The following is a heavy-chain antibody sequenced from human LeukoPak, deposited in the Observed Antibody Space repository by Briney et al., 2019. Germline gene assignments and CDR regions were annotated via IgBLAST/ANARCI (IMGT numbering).Heavy chain of an antibody. D-gene: IGHD2-2*01. J-gene: IGHJ5*02. Sequence: SETLSLTCTVSGGSISSYYWSWIRQPPGKGLEWIGEINHSGSTNYNPSLKSRVTISVDTSKNQFSLKLSSVTAADTAVYYCARGGYCSSTSCSVYWFDPWGQGTLVTVSS. V-gene: IGHV4-34*01. CDR1: GGSISSYY. CDR2: INHSGST. CDR3: ARGGYCSSTSCSVYWFDP.